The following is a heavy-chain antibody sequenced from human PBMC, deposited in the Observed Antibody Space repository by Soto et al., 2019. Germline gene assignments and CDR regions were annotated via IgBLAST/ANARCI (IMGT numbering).Heavy chain of an antibody. D-gene: IGHD3-16*01. CDR3: ARGLLVYYSDY. CDR2: INAGNGNT. Sequence: QVQLVQSGAEVKKPGASVKVSCKASGYTFTSYAMHWVRQAPGQRLEWMGWINAGNGNTKYSKKFQGRVTITRDTSARTAYMELSILRSDDTAVYYCARGLLVYYSDYWGQGTLVTVSS. V-gene: IGHV1-3*01. J-gene: IGHJ4*02. CDR1: GYTFTSYA.